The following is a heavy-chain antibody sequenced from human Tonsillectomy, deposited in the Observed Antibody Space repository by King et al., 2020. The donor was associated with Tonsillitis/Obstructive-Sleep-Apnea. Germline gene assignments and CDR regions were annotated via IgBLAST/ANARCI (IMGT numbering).Heavy chain of an antibody. CDR2: ISSSSSYL. CDR3: AAPYPCGGDCYLAY. J-gene: IGHJ4*02. CDR1: GFTFSSYS. V-gene: IGHV3-21*01. D-gene: IGHD2-21*01. Sequence: VQLVESGGGLVKPGGSLRLSCAASGFTFSSYSMNWVRQAPGKGLEWVSSISSSSSYLYYADSVKGRFTISRDNAKNSLYLQMNSLRAEDTAVYYCAAPYPCGGDCYLAYWGQGTLVTVSS.